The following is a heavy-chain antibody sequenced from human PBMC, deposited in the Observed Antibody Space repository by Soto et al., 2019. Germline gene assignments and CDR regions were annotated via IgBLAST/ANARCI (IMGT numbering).Heavy chain of an antibody. CDR1: GGSISGYY. Sequence: PSVTLSLTCTVSGGSISGYYWSWVRQPAGKGLEWVGRIYSDGTTNYSPSLKSRVTMSLDTSKDQFSLHLNSVTAADTAVYYCSRVGCSNSKCYTRGMDVWGQGTTVTVSS. CDR2: IYSDGTT. D-gene: IGHD2-2*01. CDR3: SRVGCSNSKCYTRGMDV. V-gene: IGHV4-4*07. J-gene: IGHJ6*02.